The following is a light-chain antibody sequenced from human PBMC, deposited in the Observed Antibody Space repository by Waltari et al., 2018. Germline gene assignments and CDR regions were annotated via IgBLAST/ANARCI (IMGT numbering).Light chain of an antibody. J-gene: IGKJ1*01. CDR3: QQYNNWPWT. Sequence: ERVMTQSPATLSVSPGERATLSCSASQGVSSSLAWYQQRPGQAPRLLIYGASTRATGIPARFSGSASGTEFTLTISSLQSEDFAVYYCQQYNNWPWTFGQGTKVEVK. V-gene: IGKV3-15*01. CDR1: QGVSSS. CDR2: GAS.